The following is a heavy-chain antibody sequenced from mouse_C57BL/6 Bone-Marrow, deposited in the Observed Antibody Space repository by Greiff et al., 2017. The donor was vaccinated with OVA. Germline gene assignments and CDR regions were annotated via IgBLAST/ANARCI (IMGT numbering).Heavy chain of an antibody. D-gene: IGHD2-5*01. Sequence: EVQLKESGAELVRPGASVKLSCTASGFNIKDDYMHWVKQRPEQGLEWIGWIDPENGDTEYASKFQGKATITADTSSNTAYLQLSSLTSEDTAVYYSTTGASNYRYYFDYWGQGTTLTVSS. CDR3: TTGASNYRYYFDY. CDR2: IDPENGDT. CDR1: GFNIKDDY. V-gene: IGHV14-4*01. J-gene: IGHJ2*01.